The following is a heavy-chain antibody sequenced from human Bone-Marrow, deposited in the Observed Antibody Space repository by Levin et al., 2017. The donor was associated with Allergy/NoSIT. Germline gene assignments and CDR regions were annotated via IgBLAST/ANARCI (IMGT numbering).Heavy chain of an antibody. CDR1: GFNFRTSP. CDR2: VSPDGSSK. Sequence: GESLKISCAASGFNFRTSPMHWVRQAPGKGLEWVAVVSPDGSSKYYGDSVKGRFTISRDNSKNTLFLQMNSLRREDTAVYYCAQDPLCDDYWGQGTLVTVSS. V-gene: IGHV3-30*18. J-gene: IGHJ4*02. CDR3: AQDPLCDDY.